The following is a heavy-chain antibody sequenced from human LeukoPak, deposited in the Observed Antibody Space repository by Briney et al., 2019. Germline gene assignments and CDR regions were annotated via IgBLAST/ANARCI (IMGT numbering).Heavy chain of an antibody. CDR1: GFTFSSYG. D-gene: IGHD6-19*01. CDR2: ISNDGSNK. J-gene: IGHJ4*02. V-gene: IGHV3-30*18. Sequence: GRSLRLSCAASGFTFSSYGIHWVRQAPGKGLEWVAHISNDGSNKDYADSVKGRFTISRDNSENTLYLQMNSLRAEDTAVYYCAKDQYVGSAALAGDYWGQGTLVTVSS. CDR3: AKDQYVGSAALAGDY.